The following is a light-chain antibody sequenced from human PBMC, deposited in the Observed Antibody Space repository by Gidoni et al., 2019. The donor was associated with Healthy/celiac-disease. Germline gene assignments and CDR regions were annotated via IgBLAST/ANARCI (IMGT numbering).Light chain of an antibody. J-gene: IGKJ3*01. CDR2: AAS. CDR1: QGISSY. CDR3: QQYYSYPPLFT. V-gene: IGKV1-8*01. Sequence: IRVTQSPSSLSASTGDRVTITCRASQGISSYLAWYQQKPGKAPKRLIYAASTLQSGVPSRFSGSGSGTDFTLTISCLQSEDFATYYCQQYYSYPPLFTFGPGTKVDIK.